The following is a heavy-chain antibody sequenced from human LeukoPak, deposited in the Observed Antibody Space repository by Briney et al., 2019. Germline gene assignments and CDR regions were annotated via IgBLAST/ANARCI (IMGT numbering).Heavy chain of an antibody. CDR1: GGSISSSSYY. D-gene: IGHD3-9*01. J-gene: IGHJ5*02. CDR3: ARDPTPKLTAFNWFDP. V-gene: IGHV4-39*07. Sequence: SETLSLTCTVSGGSISSSSYYWGWIRQPPGKGLEWIGSIYYSGSTYYNPSLKSRVTISVDTSKNQFSLKLSSVTAADTAMYYCARDPTPKLTAFNWFDPWGQGTLVTVSS. CDR2: IYYSGST.